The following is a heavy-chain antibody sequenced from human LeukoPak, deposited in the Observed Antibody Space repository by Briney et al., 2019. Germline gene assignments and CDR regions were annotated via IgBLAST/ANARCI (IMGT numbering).Heavy chain of an antibody. Sequence: GGSLRLSCAASGFTVSSNYMSWVRQAPGKGLEWVSVIYSGGSTYYADSVKGRFTISRDNSKNTLYLQMNSLTAEDTAVYYCARARDSSGYATPDYWGQGTLVTVSS. CDR1: GFTVSSNY. V-gene: IGHV3-66*01. J-gene: IGHJ4*02. CDR3: ARARDSSGYATPDY. CDR2: IYSGGST. D-gene: IGHD3-22*01.